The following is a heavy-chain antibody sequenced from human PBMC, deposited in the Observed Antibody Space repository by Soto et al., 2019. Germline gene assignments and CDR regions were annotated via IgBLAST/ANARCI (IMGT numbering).Heavy chain of an antibody. Sequence: PSETLSLTCAVSGGSISSSNWWSWVRQPPGKGLEWIGEIYHSGSTNYNPSLKSRVTISVDKSKNQFSLKLSSVTAADTAVYYCASITVTRRGYDYWGQGTLVTVSS. D-gene: IGHD4-17*01. CDR1: GGSISSSNW. J-gene: IGHJ4*02. CDR3: ASITVTRRGYDY. V-gene: IGHV4-4*02. CDR2: IYHSGST.